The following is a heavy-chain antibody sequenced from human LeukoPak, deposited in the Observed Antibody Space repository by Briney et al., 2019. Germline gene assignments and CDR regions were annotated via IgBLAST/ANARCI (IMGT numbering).Heavy chain of an antibody. Sequence: GGSLRLSCAASGFTFSSYSMNWVRQAPGKGLEWVSTITGSGSSTYYADSVEGRFSISRDNSENTLHLQMDSLRSEDTAVYYCAKDGRYSSSWNDASDIWGQGTMVTVSS. CDR2: ITGSGSST. CDR1: GFTFSSYS. J-gene: IGHJ3*02. V-gene: IGHV3-23*01. D-gene: IGHD6-13*01. CDR3: AKDGRYSSSWNDASDI.